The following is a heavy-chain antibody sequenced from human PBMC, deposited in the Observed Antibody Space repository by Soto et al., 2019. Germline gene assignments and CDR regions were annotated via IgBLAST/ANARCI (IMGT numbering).Heavy chain of an antibody. Sequence: QVQLVESGGGVVQPGRSLRLSCAASGFTFRSYAMHWVRQAPGKGLEWVAVISYDGSNKYYADSVKGRFTISRNNSKNTLYLQMNSLRAEDTAVYYCARVPRFGELSYWGQGTLVTVSS. CDR3: ARVPRFGELSY. J-gene: IGHJ4*02. CDR1: GFTFRSYA. V-gene: IGHV3-30-3*01. D-gene: IGHD3-10*01. CDR2: ISYDGSNK.